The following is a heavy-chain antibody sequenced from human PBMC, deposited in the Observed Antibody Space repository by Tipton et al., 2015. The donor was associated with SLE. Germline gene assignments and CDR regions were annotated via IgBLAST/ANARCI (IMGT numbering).Heavy chain of an antibody. D-gene: IGHD3-10*01. J-gene: IGHJ4*02. CDR2: FYYGGST. V-gene: IGHV4-39*07. Sequence: TLSLTCAVSGGSIRSSNFYWGWFRQPPGRGLDWIGSFYYGGSTFFAPSLKSRVTISIDTSKNQFSLKLSSVTAADTAVYYCARGGFGELSYWGQGTLVTVSS. CDR3: ARGGFGELSY. CDR1: GGSIRSSNFY.